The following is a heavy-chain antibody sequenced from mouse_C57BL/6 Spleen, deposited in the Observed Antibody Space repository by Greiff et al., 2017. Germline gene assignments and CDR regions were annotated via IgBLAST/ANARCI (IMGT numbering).Heavy chain of an antibody. J-gene: IGHJ4*01. D-gene: IGHD3-1*01. CDR2: IDPSDSET. Sequence: QVQLQQPGAELVRPGSSVKLSCKASGYTFTSYWMHWVKQRPIQGLEWIGNIDPSDSETHSNQKFKDKATLTVDKSSSTAYMQLSSLTSEDSAVYYCARGRANLYYAMDYWGQGTSVTVSS. CDR1: GYTFTSYW. CDR3: ARGRANLYYAMDY. V-gene: IGHV1-52*01.